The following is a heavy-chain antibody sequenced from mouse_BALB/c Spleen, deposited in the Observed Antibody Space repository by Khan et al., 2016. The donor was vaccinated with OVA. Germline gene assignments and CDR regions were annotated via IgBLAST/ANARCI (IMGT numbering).Heavy chain of an antibody. V-gene: IGHV3-2*02. J-gene: IGHJ2*01. CDR3: ARVYGGDFDY. D-gene: IGHD1-1*01. CDR2: IPYSGNT. Sequence: EVQLQESGPGLVKPSQSLSLTCTVTGYSFTTYYAWNWIRQFPGNKLERMGFIPYSGNTKYNPSFKSRTSITRDTSKNQCFLQLKSVTSEDTARYYCARVYGGDFDYWGQGTTLTVSS. CDR1: GYSFTTYYA.